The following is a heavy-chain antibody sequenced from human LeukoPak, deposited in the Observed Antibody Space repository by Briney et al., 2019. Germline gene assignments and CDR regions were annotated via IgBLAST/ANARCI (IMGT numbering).Heavy chain of an antibody. J-gene: IGHJ4*02. D-gene: IGHD2-2*01. CDR3: ARPYCSSTSCYGSYYSDY. Sequence: GESLKISCKGSGYSFTSYWIGWVRQMPGKGLEWMGIIYPGDSDTRYSPSFQGQVTISADKSISTAYLQWSSLKASDTAMYYCARPYCSSTSCYGSYYSDYWGQGTLVTVSS. CDR2: IYPGDSDT. V-gene: IGHV5-51*01. CDR1: GYSFTSYW.